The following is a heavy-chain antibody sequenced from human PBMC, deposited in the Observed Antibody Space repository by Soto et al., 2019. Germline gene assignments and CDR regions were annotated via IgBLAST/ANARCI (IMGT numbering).Heavy chain of an antibody. D-gene: IGHD3-10*01. CDR1: GGSVSGYY. CDR3: ARVGRGSGSYYYYYYGMDV. CDR2: INHSGST. J-gene: IGHJ6*02. Sequence: SETLSLTCAVYGGSVSGYYWSWIRQPPGKGLEWIGEINHSGSTNYNPSLKSRVTISVDTSKNQFSLKLSSVTAADTAVYYCARVGRGSGSYYYYYYGMDVWGQGTTVT. V-gene: IGHV4-34*01.